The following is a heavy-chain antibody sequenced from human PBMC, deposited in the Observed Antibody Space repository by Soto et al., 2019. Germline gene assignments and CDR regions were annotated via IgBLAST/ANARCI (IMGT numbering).Heavy chain of an antibody. CDR3: ARVGYSSSWWALDY. D-gene: IGHD6-13*01. V-gene: IGHV4-4*07. CDR2: IYTSGST. J-gene: IGHJ4*02. Sequence: SETLSLTCTVSGGSISIYYWSWICHPAGKGLEWIGRIYTSGSTNYNPSLKSRVTMSVDTSKNQFSLKLSSVTAADTAVYYCARVGYSSSWWALDYWGQGTLVTVSS. CDR1: GGSISIYY.